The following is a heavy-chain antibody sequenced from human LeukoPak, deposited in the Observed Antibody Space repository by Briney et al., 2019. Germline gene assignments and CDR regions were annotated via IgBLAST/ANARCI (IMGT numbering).Heavy chain of an antibody. D-gene: IGHD3-16*02. CDR1: GYTFTGYY. J-gene: IGHJ4*02. CDR2: INPNSGGT. CDR3: ARDYDYVWGSYRYPAPFDY. V-gene: IGHV1-2*02. Sequence: ASVKGSCEASGYTFTGYYMHWVRQAPGQGLEWMGWINPNSGGTNYAQKFQGRVTMTRDTSISTAYMELSRLRSDDTAVYYCARDYDYVWGSYRYPAPFDYWGQGTLVTVSS.